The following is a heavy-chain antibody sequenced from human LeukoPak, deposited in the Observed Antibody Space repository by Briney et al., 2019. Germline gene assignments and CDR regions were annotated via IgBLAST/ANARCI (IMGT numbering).Heavy chain of an antibody. J-gene: IGHJ5*02. V-gene: IGHV3-23*01. Sequence: GGSLRLSCAVSGITLSNYGMSWVRQAPGKGLEWVAGISDSGGSTNYADSVKGRLTISRDNSKNTLYLQMNSLRAEDTAIYYCAKDWGFGVYVEPTWGQGTLVTVSS. CDR3: AKDWGFGVYVEPT. D-gene: IGHD5/OR15-5a*01. CDR1: GITLSNYG. CDR2: ISDSGGST.